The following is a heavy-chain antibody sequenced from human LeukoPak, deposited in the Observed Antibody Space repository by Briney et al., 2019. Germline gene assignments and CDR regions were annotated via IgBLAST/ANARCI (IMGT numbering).Heavy chain of an antibody. CDR1: GFTLSTYA. CDR2: TSSSDAGT. D-gene: IGHD1-26*01. V-gene: IGHV3-23*01. J-gene: IGHJ3*02. CDR3: AREMYSGSYYAFDI. Sequence: PGGSLRLSCAASGFTLSTYAMSWVRQTPGKGLEWVAATSSSDAGTYHADSVRGRFTISRDNSKNTLYLQMNSLRAEDTAVYYCAREMYSGSYYAFDIWGQGTMVTVSS.